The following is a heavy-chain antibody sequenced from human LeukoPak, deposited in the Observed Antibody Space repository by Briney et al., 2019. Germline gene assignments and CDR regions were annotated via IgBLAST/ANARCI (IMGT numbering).Heavy chain of an antibody. D-gene: IGHD5-18*01. J-gene: IGHJ4*02. Sequence: PGGSLRLSCAASGFTFSSYSMNWVRQAPGKGLEWVGLIKSKTDDGTADYAAPVKGRFTISRDDSKTTLYLQMNSLKAEDTAVYYCTTGAWIQLWLADYWGRGTLVTVSS. V-gene: IGHV3-15*01. CDR1: GFTFSSYS. CDR2: IKSKTDDGTA. CDR3: TTGAWIQLWLADY.